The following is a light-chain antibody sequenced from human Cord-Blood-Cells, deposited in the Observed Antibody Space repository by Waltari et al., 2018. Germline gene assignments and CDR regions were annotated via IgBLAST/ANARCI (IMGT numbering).Light chain of an antibody. V-gene: IGLV3-1*01. CDR2: QDS. J-gene: IGLJ2*01. Sequence: SYELTQPPSVSVSPGQTASITCSGDKLGDKYACWYQQKPGQSPVLVFYQDSKRPSGIPERFSGSNSGNTATLNISGTQAMDEADYYCQAWDSSIVVFGGGTKLTVL. CDR3: QAWDSSIVV. CDR1: KLGDKY.